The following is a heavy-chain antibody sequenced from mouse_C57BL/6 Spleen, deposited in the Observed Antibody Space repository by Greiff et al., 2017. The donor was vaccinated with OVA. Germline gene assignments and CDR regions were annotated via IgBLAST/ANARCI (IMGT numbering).Heavy chain of an antibody. CDR2: IDPENGDT. V-gene: IGHV14-4*01. Sequence: EVQLQQSGAELVRPGASVKLSCTASGFNIKDDYMHWVKQRPEQGLEWIGWIDPENGDTEYASKFQGKATITADTSSNTAYLQLSSLTSEDTAVYYCTPILYYYGSSPWYFDVWGTGTTVTVSS. D-gene: IGHD1-1*01. CDR3: TPILYYYGSSPWYFDV. J-gene: IGHJ1*03. CDR1: GFNIKDDY.